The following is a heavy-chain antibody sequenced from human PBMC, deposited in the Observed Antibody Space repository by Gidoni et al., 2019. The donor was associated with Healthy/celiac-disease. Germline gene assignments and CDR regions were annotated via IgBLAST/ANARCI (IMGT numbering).Heavy chain of an antibody. CDR1: GSTFTRYY. CDR3: APGSSRRAIDAFDI. V-gene: IGHV1-46*01. Sequence: QVQLVQSGAEVKKPGASVKVSCKASGSTFTRYYSHWVRQAPGQGLGWMGIINPSGGSTSYAQKFQGRVTMTRDTSTSTVYMELSSLRSEDTAVYYCAPGSSRRAIDAFDIWGQGTMVTVSS. CDR2: INPSGGST. J-gene: IGHJ3*02.